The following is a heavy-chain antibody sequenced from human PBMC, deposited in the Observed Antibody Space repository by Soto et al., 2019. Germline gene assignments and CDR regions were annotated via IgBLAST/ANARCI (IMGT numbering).Heavy chain of an antibody. V-gene: IGHV1-58*02. CDR3: ATAPSYNWNDGPWYFDL. J-gene: IGHJ2*01. CDR1: GFTFTSSA. Sequence: SVKVSCKASGFTFTSSAMQWVRQARGQRLEWIGWIVAGGGNTNYAQKFQGRVTMTEDTSTNTAYMELSSLRSEDTAVYYCATAPSYNWNDGPWYFDLWGRGTLVTVSS. CDR2: IVAGGGNT. D-gene: IGHD1-1*01.